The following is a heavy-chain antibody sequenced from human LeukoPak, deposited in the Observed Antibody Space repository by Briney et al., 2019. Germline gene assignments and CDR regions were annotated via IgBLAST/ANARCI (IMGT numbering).Heavy chain of an antibody. J-gene: IGHJ4*02. CDR1: GFTFSSYE. CDR3: AKGVLWKPLDY. Sequence: PGGSLRLSCAASGFTFSSYEMNWVRQAPGKGLEWVSYISSSGSTIYYADSVKGRFTISRDNSKNTLYLQMNSLRAEDTAIYYCAKGVLWKPLDYWGQGTLVTVSS. CDR2: ISSSGSTI. V-gene: IGHV3-48*03. D-gene: IGHD1-14*01.